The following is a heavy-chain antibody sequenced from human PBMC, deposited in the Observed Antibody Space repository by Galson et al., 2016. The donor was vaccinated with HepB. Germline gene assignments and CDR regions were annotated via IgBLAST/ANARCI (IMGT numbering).Heavy chain of an antibody. J-gene: IGHJ4*02. CDR1: GGSISSIYYY. Sequence: SETLSLTCTVSGGSISSIYYYWAWIRQPPGKGLEWIGSLFYSGTTYYNPSLKSRVTISVDTSKNQFSLKLSAVTAADTAVYCCAREIHDPWGGEWGRGTLVIVSS. V-gene: IGHV4-39*02. D-gene: IGHD3-16*01. CDR2: LFYSGTT. CDR3: AREIHDPWGGE.